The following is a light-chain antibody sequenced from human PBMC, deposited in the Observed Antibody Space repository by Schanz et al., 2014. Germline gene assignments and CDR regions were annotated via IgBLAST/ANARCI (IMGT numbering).Light chain of an antibody. V-gene: IGLV2-8*01. CDR2: EVT. CDR3: SSYAGNNKLL. Sequence: QSALTQPPSASGSPGQSVTISCTGTSSDIGGYNFVSWYQQHPGEAPKLMMYEVTKRPSGVPDRFSGSKSGNTASLTISGLQAEDEADYYCSSYAGNNKLLFGGGTKLTVL. J-gene: IGLJ2*01. CDR1: SSDIGGYNF.